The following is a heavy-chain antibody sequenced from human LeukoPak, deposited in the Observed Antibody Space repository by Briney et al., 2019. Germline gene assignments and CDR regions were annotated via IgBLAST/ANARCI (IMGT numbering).Heavy chain of an antibody. D-gene: IGHD6-19*01. CDR2: IRYDGSNK. CDR1: GFTFSSYG. Sequence: GGSLRLSCAASGFTFSSYGMHWVRQAPGKGLEWVAFIRYDGSNKYYADSVKGRFTISRDNSKNTLYLQMNNLRAADTAVYYCAKDLVWARIAVAGYRTFDYWGQGTLVTVSS. J-gene: IGHJ4*02. V-gene: IGHV3-30*02. CDR3: AKDLVWARIAVAGYRTFDY.